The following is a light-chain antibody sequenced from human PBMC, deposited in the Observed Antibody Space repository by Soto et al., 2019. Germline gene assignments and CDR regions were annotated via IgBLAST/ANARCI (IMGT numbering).Light chain of an antibody. V-gene: IGLV2-14*01. CDR2: EVS. CDR1: SSDVGGFNY. Sequence: QSALAQPASVSGSPGQSITISCTGTSSDVGGFNYVSWYQQVPGKAPKLLIYEVSNRPSGVSNRFSGSKSGNTASLTISGLQAEDEANYYCLSATGSITYVFGSGTKVTVL. CDR3: LSATGSITYV. J-gene: IGLJ1*01.